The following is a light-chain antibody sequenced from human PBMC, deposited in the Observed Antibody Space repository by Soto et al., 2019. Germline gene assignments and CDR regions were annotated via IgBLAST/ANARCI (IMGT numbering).Light chain of an antibody. CDR1: QTVSITY. J-gene: IGKJ5*01. CDR2: GAS. V-gene: IGKV3-20*01. Sequence: EIVLTQSPGTLSLSPGESATLSCRASQTVSITYLTWYQQKPGQAPRLLIFGASKRATGIPDRFSGSGSGRDFTLTISGLEPEDFAVYYCQQYGSSPLISLGQGTRLEIK. CDR3: QQYGSSPLIS.